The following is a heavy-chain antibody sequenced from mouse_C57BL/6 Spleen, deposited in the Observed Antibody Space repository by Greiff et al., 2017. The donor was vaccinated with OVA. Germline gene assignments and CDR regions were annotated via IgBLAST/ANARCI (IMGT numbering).Heavy chain of an antibody. J-gene: IGHJ3*01. CDR2: INPSTGGT. V-gene: IGHV1-42*01. CDR3: ARSDWDVAWLAY. CDR1: GYSFTGYY. D-gene: IGHD4-1*01. Sequence: VQLQQSGPELVKPGASVKISCKASGYSFTGYYMNWVKQSPEKSLEWIGEINPSTGGTTYNQKFKAKATLTVDKSSSTAYMQLKSLTSEDSAVYYCARSDWDVAWLAYWGQGTLVTVSA.